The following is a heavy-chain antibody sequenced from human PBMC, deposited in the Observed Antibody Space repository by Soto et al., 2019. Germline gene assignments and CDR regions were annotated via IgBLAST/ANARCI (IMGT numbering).Heavy chain of an antibody. CDR3: AKDSDYGDYKYYFDY. CDR1: GFTFSSYE. D-gene: IGHD4-17*01. Sequence: EVQLVESGGGLVQPGGSLRLSCAASGFTFSSYEMNWVRQAPGKGLEWVSYISSSGSTIYYADSVKGRFTISRDNAKNTLYLQMNSLRAEDTAVYYCAKDSDYGDYKYYFDYWGQGTLVTVSS. J-gene: IGHJ4*02. V-gene: IGHV3-48*03. CDR2: ISSSGSTI.